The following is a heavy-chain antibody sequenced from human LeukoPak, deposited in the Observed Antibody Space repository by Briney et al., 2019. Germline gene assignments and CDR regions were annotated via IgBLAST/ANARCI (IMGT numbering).Heavy chain of an antibody. J-gene: IGHJ4*02. D-gene: IGHD6-6*01. CDR2: ISSSSSYI. CDR3: ARDSSSSTNFDY. Sequence: GGSLRLSCAASGFTFSSYSMNWVRQAPGKRLEWVSSISSSSSYIYYADSVKGRFTISRDNAKNSLYLQMNSLRAEDTAVYYCARDSSSSTNFDYWGQGTLVTVSS. CDR1: GFTFSSYS. V-gene: IGHV3-21*01.